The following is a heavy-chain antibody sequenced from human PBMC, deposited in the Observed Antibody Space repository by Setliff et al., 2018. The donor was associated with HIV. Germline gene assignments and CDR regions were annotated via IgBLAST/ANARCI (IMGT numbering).Heavy chain of an antibody. V-gene: IGHV1-2*02. CDR2: MDPKSGGA. CDR1: GYAITGYY. CDR3: ATGAIGYYPPFDF. J-gene: IGHJ4*02. Sequence: ASVKVSCKTSGYAITGYYIHWVRQAPGQGLQWMGWMDPKSGGANPAPISQGRVTMTTDTSITSVYLELSGLTSADAAVYYCATGAIGYYPPFDFWGQGTLVTVSS. D-gene: IGHD2-2*03.